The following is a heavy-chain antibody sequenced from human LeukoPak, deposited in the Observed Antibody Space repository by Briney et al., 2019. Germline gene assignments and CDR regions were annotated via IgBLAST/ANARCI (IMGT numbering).Heavy chain of an antibody. CDR2: INSDGSST. CDR1: GFTFSSYW. J-gene: IGHJ3*02. CDR3: ARVPQWLEVFDI. V-gene: IGHV3-74*01. Sequence: GGSLRLSCAASGFTFSSYWMHWVRQAPGKGLVWVSRINSDGSSTSYADSVKGRFTISRDNAKNTLYLQMNSLRAEDTAVYYCARVPQWLEVFDIWGQGTMVTVSS. D-gene: IGHD5-24*01.